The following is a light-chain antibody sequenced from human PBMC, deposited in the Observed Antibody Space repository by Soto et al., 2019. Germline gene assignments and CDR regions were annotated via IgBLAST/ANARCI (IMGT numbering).Light chain of an antibody. CDR3: SSYTSSSTRVV. Sequence: QSALTQPASVSGSPGQSITISCTGTSSDVGGYNYVSWYQQHPGKAPKLMIYDVSNRPSGVSNRFSGSKSGYTASLTISGLQAEDEADYYCSSYTSSSTRVVFGGGTKVTVL. J-gene: IGLJ2*01. V-gene: IGLV2-14*01. CDR2: DVS. CDR1: SSDVGGYNY.